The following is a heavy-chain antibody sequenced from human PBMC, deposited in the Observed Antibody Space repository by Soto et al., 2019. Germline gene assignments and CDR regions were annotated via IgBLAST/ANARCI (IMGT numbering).Heavy chain of an antibody. CDR1: GFTFSSYA. V-gene: IGHV3-23*01. D-gene: IGHD3-22*01. CDR3: AKEDGTYYYDSSGDWYFDL. Sequence: EVQLLESGGGLVQPGGSLRLSCAASGFTFSSYAMSWVRQAPGKGLEWVSAISGSGGSTYYADSVKGRFTISRDNSKNTVYLQMNSLRAEDTAVYYCAKEDGTYYYDSSGDWYFDLWGRGTLVTVSS. J-gene: IGHJ2*01. CDR2: ISGSGGST.